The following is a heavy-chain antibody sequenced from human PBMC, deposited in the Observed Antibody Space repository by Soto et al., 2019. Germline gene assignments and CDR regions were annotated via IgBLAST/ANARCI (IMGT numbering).Heavy chain of an antibody. V-gene: IGHV3-30-3*01. Sequence: QVQLVESGGGVVQPGRSLRLSCAASGFTFSSYAMHWVRQAPGKGLEWVAVISYDGSNKYYADSVKGRFTISRDNSKNTLYLQMNSLRAEDTAVYYCARDFDGWYSNWFDPWGQGTLVTVSS. CDR2: ISYDGSNK. CDR3: ARDFDGWYSNWFDP. CDR1: GFTFSSYA. D-gene: IGHD6-19*01. J-gene: IGHJ5*02.